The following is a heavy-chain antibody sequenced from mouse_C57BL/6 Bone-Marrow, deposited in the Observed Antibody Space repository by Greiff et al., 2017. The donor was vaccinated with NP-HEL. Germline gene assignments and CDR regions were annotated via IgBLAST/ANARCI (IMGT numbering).Heavy chain of an antibody. V-gene: IGHV1-15*01. CDR3: TRTGTGLFDY. Sequence: VHLVESGAELVRPGASVTLSCKASGYTFTDYEMHWVKQTPVHGLEWIGAIDPETGGTAYNQKFKGKAILTADKSSSTAYMELRSLTSEDSAVYYCTRTGTGLFDYWGQGTTLTVSS. J-gene: IGHJ2*01. D-gene: IGHD4-1*01. CDR1: GYTFTDYE. CDR2: IDPETGGT.